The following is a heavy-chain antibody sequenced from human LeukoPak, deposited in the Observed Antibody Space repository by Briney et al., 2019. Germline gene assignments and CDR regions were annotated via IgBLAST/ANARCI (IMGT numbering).Heavy chain of an antibody. D-gene: IGHD3-22*01. CDR2: ISGSGGGT. V-gene: IGHV3-23*01. CDR3: AKAEGITMIVVVITPFDY. Sequence: GGSLRLSCAASGFTFSSYAMSWVRQAPGKGLEWVSAISGSGGGTYYADSVKGRFTISSDNSNNTLYLQMNSLKAEDTAVYYCAKAEGITMIVVVITPFDYWGQGTLVTVSS. CDR1: GFTFSSYA. J-gene: IGHJ4*02.